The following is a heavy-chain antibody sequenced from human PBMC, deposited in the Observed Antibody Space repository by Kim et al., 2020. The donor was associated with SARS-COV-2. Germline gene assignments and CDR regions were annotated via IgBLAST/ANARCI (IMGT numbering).Heavy chain of an antibody. CDR3: ARLLSVVAATGVDY. CDR1: GYSFTSYW. CDR2: IYPGDSDI. D-gene: IGHD2-15*01. V-gene: IGHV5-51*01. J-gene: IGHJ4*02. Sequence: GESLKISCKGSGYSFTSYWIGWVRQMSGKGLEWMGIIYPGDSDIRYSPSLQGQVTISAHKSISTAYLQWSSLKASDTAMYYCARLLSVVAATGVDYWGQGTLVTVSS.